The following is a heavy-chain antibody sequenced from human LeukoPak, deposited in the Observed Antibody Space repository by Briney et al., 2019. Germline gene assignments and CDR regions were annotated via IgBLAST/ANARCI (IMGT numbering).Heavy chain of an antibody. CDR2: IKSDGTSI. Sequence: GGSLRLSCAASGFTFTSYWIHWVRQAPGKGLVWVSRIKSDGTSINYADSVKGRFTISRDNTKNTVYLQMNSLRAEDTAVYYCAKVGIAAAGTPYYHYYYMDVWGKGTTVTVSS. V-gene: IGHV3-74*01. J-gene: IGHJ6*03. CDR3: AKVGIAAAGTPYYHYYYMDV. CDR1: GFTFTSYW. D-gene: IGHD6-13*01.